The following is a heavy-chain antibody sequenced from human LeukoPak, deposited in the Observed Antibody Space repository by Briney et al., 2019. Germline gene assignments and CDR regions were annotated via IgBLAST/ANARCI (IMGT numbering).Heavy chain of an antibody. J-gene: IGHJ5*02. D-gene: IGHD6-19*01. CDR3: ARRIAVAVDWFDP. Sequence: ASVKVSCKASGYTFTGYYMHWVRQAPGQGLEWMGWINPNSGGTNYAQKFQGRVTMTRDTSISTAYMELSRLRSDDTAVYYCARRIAVAVDWFDPWGQGTLVTVSS. CDR1: GYTFTGYY. V-gene: IGHV1-2*02. CDR2: INPNSGGT.